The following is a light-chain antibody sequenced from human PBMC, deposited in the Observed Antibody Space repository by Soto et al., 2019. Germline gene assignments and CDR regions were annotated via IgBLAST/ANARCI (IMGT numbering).Light chain of an antibody. Sequence: EIVLTQSPGTLSLSPGERATLSCRASQSIVRSYLARYQQKPGQAPRLLIYGASSSATGIPDRFSGSGSGTDFTLTISRLEPEDVAVYYCQQYGSSPYTFGQGTKLEIK. CDR3: QQYGSSPYT. CDR1: QSIVRSY. J-gene: IGKJ2*01. V-gene: IGKV3-20*01. CDR2: GAS.